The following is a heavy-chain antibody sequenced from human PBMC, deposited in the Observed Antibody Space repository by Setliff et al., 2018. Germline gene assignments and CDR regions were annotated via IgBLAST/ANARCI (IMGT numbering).Heavy chain of an antibody. Sequence: GGSLRLSCAASGFTFSSYWMHWVRQAPGRGLVWVSRINSDGSTTNYADSVKGRFTISRDNAKNSLYLQMNSLRAEDTALYYCAKDIGLQWLPSYYFDYWGQGTLVTVSS. V-gene: IGHV3-74*01. CDR1: GFTFSSYW. D-gene: IGHD6-19*01. J-gene: IGHJ4*02. CDR3: AKDIGLQWLPSYYFDY. CDR2: INSDGSTT.